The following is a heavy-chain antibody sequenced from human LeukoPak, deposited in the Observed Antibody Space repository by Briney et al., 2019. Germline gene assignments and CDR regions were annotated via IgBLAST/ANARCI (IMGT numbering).Heavy chain of an antibody. Sequence: GGSLRLSCEGSGFTFSSYWMSWVRQAPGKGLEWVANIKQDGSEKYYVDSVKGRFTISRDDAKNSLFLQMNSLRADDTAVYYCASGGSYFGYWGQGTLVTVSS. J-gene: IGHJ4*02. CDR3: ASGGSYFGY. CDR2: IKQDGSEK. CDR1: GFTFSSYW. V-gene: IGHV3-7*05.